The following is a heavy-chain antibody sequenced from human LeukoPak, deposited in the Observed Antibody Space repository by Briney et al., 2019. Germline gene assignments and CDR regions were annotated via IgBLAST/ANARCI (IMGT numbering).Heavy chain of an antibody. CDR2: ISYDGSNK. CDR3: ARESDYYDSSGYPDY. Sequence: GGSLRLSCAASGFTFSSYGMHWVRQAPGKGLEWVAVISYDGSNKYYADSVKGRFTISRDNSKNTLYLQMNSLRAEDTAVYYCARESDYYDSSGYPDYWGQGTLVTVSS. J-gene: IGHJ4*02. CDR1: GFTFSSYG. D-gene: IGHD3-22*01. V-gene: IGHV3-30*03.